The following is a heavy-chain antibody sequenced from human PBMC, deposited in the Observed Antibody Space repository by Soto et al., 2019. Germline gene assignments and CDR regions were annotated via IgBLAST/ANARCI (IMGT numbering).Heavy chain of an antibody. J-gene: IGHJ4*02. D-gene: IGHD4-17*01. CDR1: GGTFSSYT. Sequence: QVQLVQSGAEVKKPGSSVKVSCKASGGTFSSYTISWVRQAPGQGLEWMGRMIPILGIANYAQKFPGRVTITADKSTSTAYMELSSLRSEDTAVYYCAGRGSFAAGDYGVDYWGQGTLVTVSS. CDR2: MIPILGIA. V-gene: IGHV1-69*02. CDR3: AGRGSFAAGDYGVDY.